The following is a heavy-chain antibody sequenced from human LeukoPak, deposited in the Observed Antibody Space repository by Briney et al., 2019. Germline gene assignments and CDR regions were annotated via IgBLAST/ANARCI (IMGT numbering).Heavy chain of an antibody. Sequence: NPSETLSLTCAVYGGSFSGYYWSWIRQPPGKGLEWIGEINHSGSTNYNPSLKSRVTISVDTSKNQFSLKLSSVTAADTAVYYCARHGHDTGGYEAHFDYWGQGALVTVSS. CDR3: ARHGHDTGGYEAHFDY. CDR2: INHSGST. J-gene: IGHJ4*02. V-gene: IGHV4-34*01. D-gene: IGHD3-22*01. CDR1: GGSFSGYY.